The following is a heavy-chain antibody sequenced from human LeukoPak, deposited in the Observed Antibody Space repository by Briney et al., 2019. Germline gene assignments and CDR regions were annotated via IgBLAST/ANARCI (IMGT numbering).Heavy chain of an antibody. J-gene: IGHJ4*02. CDR2: IYYSGST. V-gene: IGHV4-59*01. CDR1: GGSISSYF. Sequence: SETLSLTCTVSGGSISSYFWSWVRQPPGKGLEWIGYIYYSGSTNYNPSLKSRVTISVDTSKNQFSLRLASVTTADTAVYYCARDRWLGYWGQGTLVTVSS. D-gene: IGHD5-12*01. CDR3: ARDRWLGY.